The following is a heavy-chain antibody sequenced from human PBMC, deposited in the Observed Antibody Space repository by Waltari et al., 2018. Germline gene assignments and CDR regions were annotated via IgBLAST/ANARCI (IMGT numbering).Heavy chain of an antibody. V-gene: IGHV3-23*01. CDR1: GFTFSSYA. Sequence: EVQLLESGGGLVQPGGSLRLSCAASGFTFSSYAMSWVRQAPGKGLDWVSVIIGSGGSTYYANSVKGRFTIARDNSKNTLYLQMNSLRAEDTAVYYCAKDRGVAAAGTNYFDYWGQGTLVTVSS. D-gene: IGHD6-13*01. J-gene: IGHJ4*02. CDR2: IIGSGGST. CDR3: AKDRGVAAAGTNYFDY.